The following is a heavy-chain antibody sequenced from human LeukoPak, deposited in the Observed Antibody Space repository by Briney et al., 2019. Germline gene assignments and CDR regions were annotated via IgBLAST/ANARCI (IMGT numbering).Heavy chain of an antibody. CDR1: GYRFTTYW. Sequence: GESLKISCEGSGYRFTTYWIGWVRQMPGKGLEWMGVIYPGDSDTTYSPSFQGQVTISADKSNNTAYLQWSSLKASNTATYYCARRAYYNYGLDGWGQGTTVTVSS. V-gene: IGHV5-51*01. CDR3: ARRAYYNYGLDG. J-gene: IGHJ6*02. CDR2: IYPGDSDT.